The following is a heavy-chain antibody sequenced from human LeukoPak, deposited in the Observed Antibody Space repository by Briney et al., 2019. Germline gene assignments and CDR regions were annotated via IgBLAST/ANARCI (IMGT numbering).Heavy chain of an antibody. CDR1: GFTFSSYW. J-gene: IGHJ6*03. V-gene: IGHV3-7*01. Sequence: GGSLRPSCAASGFTFSSYWMSWVRQAPGKGLEWVANIKQDGSEKYYVDSVKGRFTISRDNAKNSLYLQMNSLRAEDTAVYYCARDVVTTYYYYYYYMDVWGKGTTVTVSS. CDR2: IKQDGSEK. CDR3: ARDVVTTYYYYYYYMDV. D-gene: IGHD3-22*01.